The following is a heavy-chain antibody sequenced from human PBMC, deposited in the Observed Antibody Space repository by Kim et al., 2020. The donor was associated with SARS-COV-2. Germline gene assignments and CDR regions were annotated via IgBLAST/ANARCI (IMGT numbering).Heavy chain of an antibody. J-gene: IGHJ5*02. CDR3: ATLFRYYDSSGYR. V-gene: IGHV1-24*01. Sequence: YAQKFQGRVTMTEDTSTDTAYMELSSLRSEDTAVYYCATLFRYYDSSGYRWGQGTLVTVSS. D-gene: IGHD3-22*01.